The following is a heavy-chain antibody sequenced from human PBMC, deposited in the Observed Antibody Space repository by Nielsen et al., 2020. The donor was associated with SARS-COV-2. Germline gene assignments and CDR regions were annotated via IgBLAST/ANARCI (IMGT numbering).Heavy chain of an antibody. Sequence: ASVKVSCKASGGTFSSYAISWVRQAPGKGLEWMGGFDPEDGETIYAQKFQGRVTMTEDTSTDTAYMELSSLRSEDTAVYYCATGRVTGTTEWFDPWDQGTLVTVSS. J-gene: IGHJ5*02. CDR3: ATGRVTGTTEWFDP. D-gene: IGHD1-7*01. CDR2: FDPEDGET. V-gene: IGHV1-24*01. CDR1: GGTFSSYA.